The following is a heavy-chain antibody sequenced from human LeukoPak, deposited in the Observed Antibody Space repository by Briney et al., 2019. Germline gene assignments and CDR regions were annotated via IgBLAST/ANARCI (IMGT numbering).Heavy chain of an antibody. V-gene: IGHV3-11*01. CDR1: GFTFSDYY. CDR3: ASDIVATSGDF. D-gene: IGHD5-12*01. J-gene: IGHJ4*02. Sequence: GGSLPLTRAASGFTFSDYYMSWIRQAPGKGLEWVAYITSSGDDIYYADSLKGRFTISRDNAKNALFLRMSSLRVEDTATYYCASDIVATSGDFWGEGTLVSVSS. CDR2: ITSSGDDI.